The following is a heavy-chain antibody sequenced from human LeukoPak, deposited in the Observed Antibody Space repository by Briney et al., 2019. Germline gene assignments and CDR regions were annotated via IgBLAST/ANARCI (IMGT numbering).Heavy chain of an antibody. Sequence: PGGSLRLSCAASGFTFSSYGMSWVRQAPGKGLEWVSAISSSGGSTYYADSVKGRFTISRDNSKNTLYLQMNSLRGEDTAVYYCARCTTGKTFGSLREIKKSREIDYWGQGTLVTVSS. CDR3: ARCTTGKTFGSLREIKKSREIDY. J-gene: IGHJ4*02. CDR2: ISSSGGST. V-gene: IGHV3-23*01. CDR1: GFTFSSYG. D-gene: IGHD1-1*01.